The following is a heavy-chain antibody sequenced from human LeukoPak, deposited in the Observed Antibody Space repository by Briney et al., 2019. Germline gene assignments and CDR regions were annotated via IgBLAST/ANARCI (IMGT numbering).Heavy chain of an antibody. CDR3: VRGWNCGGDCYFYYYVMDV. J-gene: IGHJ6*02. CDR1: GYILTNYY. V-gene: IGHV1-46*01. D-gene: IGHD2-21*02. Sequence: EASVKVSCKASGYILTNYYMHWVRQAPGQGLEGMGIINPSDGGTSYAQNFQDRVTMTRDTSTSTVYMELSSLRSDDTAVYYCVRGWNCGGDCYFYYYVMDVWGQGTTVTVSS. CDR2: INPSDGGT.